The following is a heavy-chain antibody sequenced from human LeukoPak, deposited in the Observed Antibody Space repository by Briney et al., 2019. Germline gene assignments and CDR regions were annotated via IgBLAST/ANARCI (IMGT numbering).Heavy chain of an antibody. V-gene: IGHV4-34*01. D-gene: IGHD1-26*01. J-gene: IGHJ4*02. Sequence: SETLSLTCAVYGESLSKYYWSWSRQSPGKGLEWMGEVNHRGGTNMNPPLTRRVTLSVDTSKHQFSLRLTSVTAADAAVYYCASSVGSSYYWGQGTLVTVSS. CDR1: GESLSKYY. CDR3: ASSVGSSYY. CDR2: VNHRGGT.